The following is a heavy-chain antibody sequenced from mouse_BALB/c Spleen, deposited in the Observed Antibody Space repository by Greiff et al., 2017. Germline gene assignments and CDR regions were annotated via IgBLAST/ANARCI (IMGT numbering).Heavy chain of an antibody. CDR3: ARRTSMITTIVDY. Sequence: EVQGVESGPGLVKPSQSLSLTCTVTGYSITSDYAWNWIRQFPGNKLEWMGYISYSGSTSYNPSLKSRISITRDTSKNQFFLQLNSVTTEDTATYYCARRTSMITTIVDYWGQGTSVTVSS. J-gene: IGHJ4*01. CDR2: ISYSGST. D-gene: IGHD2-4*01. V-gene: IGHV3-2*02. CDR1: GYSITSDYA.